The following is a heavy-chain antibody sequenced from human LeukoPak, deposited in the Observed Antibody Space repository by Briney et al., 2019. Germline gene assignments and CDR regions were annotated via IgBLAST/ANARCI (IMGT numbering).Heavy chain of an antibody. CDR2: ISYDGSNK. D-gene: IGHD6-19*01. CDR3: AKDLGIAVAVGDAFDI. CDR1: GLTFSSYA. V-gene: IGHV3-30*04. J-gene: IGHJ3*02. Sequence: GGSLRLSCAASGLTFSSYAMHWVRQAPGKGLGWGAVISYDGSNKYYADSVKGRFTISRDNSKNTLYLQMNSLRAADTAVYYCAKDLGIAVAVGDAFDIWGQGTMVTVSS.